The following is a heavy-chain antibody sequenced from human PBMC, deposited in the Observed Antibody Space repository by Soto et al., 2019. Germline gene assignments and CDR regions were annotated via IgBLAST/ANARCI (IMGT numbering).Heavy chain of an antibody. CDR1: GGSISSSSYY. J-gene: IGHJ6*02. D-gene: IGHD3-16*01. CDR3: ASWGMPKSYYYYGMDV. V-gene: IGHV4-39*01. CDR2: IYYSGST. Sequence: SETLSLTCTVSGGSISSSSYYWGWIRQPPGKGLEWIGSIYYSGSTYYNPSLKSRVTISVDTSKNQFSLKLSSVTAADTAVYYCASWGMPKSYYYYGMDVWGQGTTVTVSS.